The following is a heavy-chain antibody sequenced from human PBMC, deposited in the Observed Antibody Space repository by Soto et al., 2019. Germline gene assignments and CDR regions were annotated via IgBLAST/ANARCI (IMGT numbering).Heavy chain of an antibody. Sequence: QVQLQESGPGLVTPTQTLSLTCNVSGESISSGDYYWSWIRHHPRKGLEWIGYIYDSESAYYNPSLKSRVTISMDTSKNHFAMSLSSVTDADTAVYYCARASSSSSAADYWGQGTLVTVSS. D-gene: IGHD6-6*01. CDR3: ARASSSSSAADY. J-gene: IGHJ4*02. V-gene: IGHV4-31*03. CDR2: IYDSESA. CDR1: GESISSGDYY.